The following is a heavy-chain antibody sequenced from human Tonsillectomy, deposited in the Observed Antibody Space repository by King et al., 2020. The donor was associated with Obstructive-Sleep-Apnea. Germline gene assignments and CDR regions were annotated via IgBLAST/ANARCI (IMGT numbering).Heavy chain of an antibody. Sequence: QLQESGPGLVRPSETLFLTCSVSGVSISSYYWSWLRLPPGKGLEWIGCVHNSGTTNYNPPLRRRVTMSVDASKSQFSLKLVSMTTADTATYYCARGAGWYDYWGQGALVSVSS. V-gene: IGHV4-59*01. CDR1: GVSISSYY. CDR2: VHNSGTT. D-gene: IGHD6-19*01. CDR3: ARGAGWYDY. J-gene: IGHJ4*02.